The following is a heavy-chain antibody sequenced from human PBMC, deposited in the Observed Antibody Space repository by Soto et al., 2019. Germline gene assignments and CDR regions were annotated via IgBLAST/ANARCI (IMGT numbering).Heavy chain of an antibody. Sequence: APVEVSCKASGYTFTTYYSHWVRQAPGQGLEWMGIINPNSGYTNNTQKFQGRVTMTRDTSTSTVYMDLSSLRSEDTAVYYCARTPGGEFDYWGQGTLVTVSS. V-gene: IGHV1-46*01. CDR3: ARTPGGEFDY. CDR1: GYTFTTYY. J-gene: IGHJ4*02. CDR2: INPNSGYT. D-gene: IGHD3-10*01.